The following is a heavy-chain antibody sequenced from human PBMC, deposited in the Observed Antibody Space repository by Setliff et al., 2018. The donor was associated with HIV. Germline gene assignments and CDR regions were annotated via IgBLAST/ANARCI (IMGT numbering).Heavy chain of an antibody. CDR2: ISYSGGT. J-gene: IGHJ4*02. CDR1: GYTISSGYY. Sequence: LSLTCALSGYTISSGYYWAWIRQPPGKGLEWIGRISYSGGTHYNPSLRSRVIISMDTSKNQFSLKLSSVTAADTAVYYCARDRYTYAYLDYWGQGTLVTVSS. CDR3: ARDRYTYAYLDY. D-gene: IGHD5-18*01. V-gene: IGHV4-38-2*02.